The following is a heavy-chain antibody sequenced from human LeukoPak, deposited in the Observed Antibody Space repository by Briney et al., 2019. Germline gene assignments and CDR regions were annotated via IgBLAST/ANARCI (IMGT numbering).Heavy chain of an antibody. V-gene: IGHV4-59*01. J-gene: IGHJ4*02. D-gene: IGHD5-18*01. CDR1: GGSIGNYY. CDR2: IYYDGST. Sequence: PSETLSLTCTVSGGSIGNYYRTWIRQPPGKGLEWIGYIYYDGSTNYSPSLKSRVTISVDTSKRQFFLSLSSVTAADTAVYYCARATGHTYGYAYWGQGTLVTVSS. CDR3: ARATGHTYGYAY.